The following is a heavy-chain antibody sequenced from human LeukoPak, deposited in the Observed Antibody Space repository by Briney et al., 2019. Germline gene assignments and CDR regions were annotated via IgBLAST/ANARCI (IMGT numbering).Heavy chain of an antibody. CDR3: ASREIVGASTFAY. V-gene: IGHV4-59*01. CDR2: IYYSGST. Sequence: PSETRSLTCTVSGGAICRYYWSWIRQPPGKGLEWIGYIYYSGSTNYNPSLKSRVTISVDTSKNQFSLKLSSVTAADTAVYYCASREIVGASTFAYWGQGTLVTVSS. D-gene: IGHD1-26*01. CDR1: GGAICRYY. J-gene: IGHJ4*02.